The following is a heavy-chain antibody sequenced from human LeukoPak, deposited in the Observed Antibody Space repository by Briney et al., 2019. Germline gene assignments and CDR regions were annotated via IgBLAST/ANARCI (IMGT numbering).Heavy chain of an antibody. Sequence: GGSLRLSCAASGFAFSFYSMIWLRQPPGEGRECFATIIAHSGTTSYAASVRSSFNIYRDNSKNTLYLQVNTLRADDTATYYCAKPISGGLAVTADWFHPWGQGTLVVVSS. J-gene: IGHJ5*01. D-gene: IGHD6-19*01. CDR1: GFAFSFYS. CDR3: AKPISGGLAVTADWFHP. CDR2: IIAHSGTT. V-gene: IGHV3-23*01.